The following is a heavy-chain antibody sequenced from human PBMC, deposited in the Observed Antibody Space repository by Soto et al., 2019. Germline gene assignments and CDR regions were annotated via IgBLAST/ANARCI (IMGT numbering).Heavy chain of an antibody. CDR1: GGTFSSYT. Sequence: QVQLVQSGAEVKKPGSSVKVSCKASGGTFSSYTISWVRQAPGQGLEWMGRIIPILGIAYYAQKFQGRVTIAEDKSTSTAYMELSSLRSEDTAVYYCASSGRNAFDIWGQGTMVTVSS. J-gene: IGHJ3*02. V-gene: IGHV1-69*02. CDR3: ASSGRNAFDI. D-gene: IGHD3-10*01. CDR2: IIPILGIA.